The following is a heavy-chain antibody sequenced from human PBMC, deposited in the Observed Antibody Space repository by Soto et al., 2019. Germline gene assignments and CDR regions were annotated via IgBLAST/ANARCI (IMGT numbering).Heavy chain of an antibody. V-gene: IGHV3-30*04. D-gene: IGHD5-18*01. Sequence: QMQLVESGGGAVQPGRSLRLSCAASGFTFSYYPMHWVRQAPGKGLEWVAVISFDGSNKYYADSVKGRFTISKDNSKNTLDRLMNSIGGEDTAVYYCARVPGAMVAILYFCPLDGRDPLSDVDVWGQGTTVTVSS. CDR1: GFTFSYYP. CDR3: ARVPGAMVAILYFCPLDGRDPLSDVDV. J-gene: IGHJ6*02. CDR2: ISFDGSNK.